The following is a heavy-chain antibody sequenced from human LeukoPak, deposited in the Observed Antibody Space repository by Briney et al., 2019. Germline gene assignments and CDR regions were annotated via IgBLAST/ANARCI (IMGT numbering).Heavy chain of an antibody. CDR2: IYHHGAT. D-gene: IGHD5-12*01. Sequence: PSETLSLTCAVSGGSINSNNWWSWVRQPPGKGLEWIGEIYHHGATNYNPSLKSRVTLSVDKSKNQFSLELSSVTAADTAVYYCARGPSVAAHLDYWGQGTRVTVSS. CDR1: GGSINSNNW. CDR3: ARGPSVAAHLDY. V-gene: IGHV4-4*02. J-gene: IGHJ4*02.